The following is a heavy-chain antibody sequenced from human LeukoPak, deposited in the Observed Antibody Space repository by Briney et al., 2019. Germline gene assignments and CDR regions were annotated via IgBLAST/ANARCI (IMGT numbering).Heavy chain of an antibody. V-gene: IGHV4-59*12. J-gene: IGHJ5*02. Sequence: SETLSLTCTVSVESISGFYWTWIPHPPGKGLEGSGDSYYSGSTNYNPSLKSRVTSSVDTAKNQFSLKLSSVTAADTAMYYCARGGYVGYSNTWSIFDPWGQGTLVTVSS. CDR3: ARGGYVGYSNTWSIFDP. CDR2: SYYSGST. D-gene: IGHD6-13*01. CDR1: VESISGFY.